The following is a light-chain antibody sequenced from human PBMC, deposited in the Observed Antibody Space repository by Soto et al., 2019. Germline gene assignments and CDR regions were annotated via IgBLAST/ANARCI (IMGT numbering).Light chain of an antibody. CDR3: QVWDSSSDHPRVV. J-gene: IGLJ2*01. CDR2: YDS. CDR1: NIGSKS. Sequence: SYELTQPPSVSVAPGKTARITCGGNNIGSKSVHWYQQKPGQAPVLVIYYDSDRPSGIPERFSGSNCGNTATLTSSRVEDGDEGDYYCQVWDSSSDHPRVVFGGGTKLTVL. V-gene: IGLV3-21*04.